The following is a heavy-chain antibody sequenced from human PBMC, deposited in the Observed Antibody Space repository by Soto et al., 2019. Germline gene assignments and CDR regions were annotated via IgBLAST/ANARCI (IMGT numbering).Heavy chain of an antibody. CDR1: GYTFISYG. CDR3: AIEDTAVALDY. CDR2: INAFNGNT. Sequence: QVQLVQSGAEVKKPGASVKVSCKASGYTFISYGISWVRQAPGQGLEWMGRINAFNGNTNYAQKVQGRVTMTTDTFTSTAYMELRSLRSDDTAVYFCAIEDTAVALDYWGQGTLVSVSS. V-gene: IGHV1-18*01. D-gene: IGHD5-18*01. J-gene: IGHJ4*02.